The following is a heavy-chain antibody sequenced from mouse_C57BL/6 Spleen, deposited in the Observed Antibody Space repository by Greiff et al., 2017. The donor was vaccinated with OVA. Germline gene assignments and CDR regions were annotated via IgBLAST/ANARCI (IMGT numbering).Heavy chain of an antibody. J-gene: IGHJ1*03. CDR2: INPSNGGT. V-gene: IGHV1-53*01. CDR3: ARGRLLHWYFDA. D-gene: IGHD2-3*01. CDR1: GYTFTSYW. Sequence: QVQLQQPGTELVKPGASVKLSCKASGYTFTSYWMHWVKQRPGQGLEWIGNINPSNGGTNYNEKFKSKATLTVDKSSSTAYMQLSSLTSQDSAVYYCARGRLLHWYFDAWGTGTTVTVSS.